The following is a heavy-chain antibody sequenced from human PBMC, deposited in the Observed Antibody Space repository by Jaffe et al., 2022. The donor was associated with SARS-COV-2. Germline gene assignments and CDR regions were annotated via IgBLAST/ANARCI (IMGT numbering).Heavy chain of an antibody. D-gene: IGHD2-2*01. CDR3: ARGDCSTSCPFQY. V-gene: IGHV3-33*01. Sequence: QVQLVESGGGVVQPGRSLRLSCAASGFSFSDYGMHWVRQAPGKGLEWVAVIWYDGSNENYADSVKGRFTISRDNSKNTLYLQMNSLRVEDTAAYYCARGDCSTSCPFQYWGQGALVAVSS. CDR1: GFSFSDYG. CDR2: IWYDGSNE. J-gene: IGHJ4*02.